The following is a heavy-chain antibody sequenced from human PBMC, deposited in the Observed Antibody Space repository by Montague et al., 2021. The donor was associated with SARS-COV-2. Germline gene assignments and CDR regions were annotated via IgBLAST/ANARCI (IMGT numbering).Heavy chain of an antibody. CDR1: GGSISSGGYY. CDR3: ARATAGPAAIFMGVPGPLDDFDI. D-gene: IGHD2-2*01. V-gene: IGHV4-31*03. Sequence: TLSLTCTVSGGSISSGGYYWSWIRQHPGKGLEWIGYIYYSGSTYYNPSLKSRVTISVDTSKNQFSLKLSSVTAADTAVYYCARATAGPAAIFMGVPGPLDDFDIWGQGTMVTVSS. J-gene: IGHJ3*02. CDR2: IYYSGST.